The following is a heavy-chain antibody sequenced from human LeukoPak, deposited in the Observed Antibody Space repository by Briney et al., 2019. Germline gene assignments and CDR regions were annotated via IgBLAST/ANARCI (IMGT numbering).Heavy chain of an antibody. D-gene: IGHD3-9*01. J-gene: IGHJ4*02. CDR2: INYLGST. Sequence: PSETLSLTCSVSGGSLSGGNYFWGWIRQPPGKGLEWMGNINYLGSTAYNPSLKSRLTTSVDTSKQQFSLRLTSVTAADTAVYYCARLRKGRYFDYFFESWGQGTLVPVS. CDR1: GGSLSGGNYF. CDR3: ARLRKGRYFDYFFES. V-gene: IGHV4-39*01.